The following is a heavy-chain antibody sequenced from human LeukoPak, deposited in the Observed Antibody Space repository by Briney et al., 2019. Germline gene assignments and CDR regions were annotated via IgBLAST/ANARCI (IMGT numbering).Heavy chain of an antibody. CDR1: GFTFSDYY. V-gene: IGHV3-7*01. CDR3: ARDYN. CDR2: IKPDGGET. J-gene: IGHJ4*02. Sequence: PGGSLRLSCAASGFTFSDYYMSWIRQAPGKGLEWVANIKPDGGETYYVDSVKGRFTISRDNAKSSLYLQMNSLRAEDTAVYYCARDYNLGQGTLVTVSS.